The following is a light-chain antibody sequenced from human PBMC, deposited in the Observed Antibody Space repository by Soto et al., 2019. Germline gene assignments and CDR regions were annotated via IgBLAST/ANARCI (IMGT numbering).Light chain of an antibody. Sequence: EIVLTQSPGTLSLSPGERGTLSCRASQSVTNSYLAWYQQKPGQAPRLLIFGASSRATGIPDRFSGSGSGTDFTLTINSLQSEDFAVYYCQHYANWPLTFGGGTKVDIK. J-gene: IGKJ4*01. CDR3: QHYANWPLT. V-gene: IGKV3-20*01. CDR2: GAS. CDR1: QSVTNSY.